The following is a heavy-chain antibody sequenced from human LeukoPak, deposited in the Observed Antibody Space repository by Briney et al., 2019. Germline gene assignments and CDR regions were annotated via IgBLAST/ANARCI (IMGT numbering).Heavy chain of an antibody. CDR3: AKADRRSDLPYYFDY. J-gene: IGHJ4*02. CDR2: ISAYNGNT. Sequence: ASVKVSCKASGYTFTSYGISWVRQAPGQGLEWMGWISAYNGNTNYAQKLQGRVTMTTDTSTSTAYMELRSLRSDDTAVYYCAKADRRSDLPYYFDYWGQGTLVTVSS. V-gene: IGHV1-18*01. CDR1: GYTFTSYG.